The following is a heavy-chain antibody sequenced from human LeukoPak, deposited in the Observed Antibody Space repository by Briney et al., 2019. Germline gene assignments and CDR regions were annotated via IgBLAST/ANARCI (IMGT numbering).Heavy chain of an antibody. Sequence: GGSLRLSCAASGFTFSSYRMNWVRQAPGKGLEWVSSISSRSSYIYYADSLKGRFTISRDNAKNSLYLQMNSLRAEDTAVYYCAELGITMIGGVWGKGTTVTISS. CDR3: AELGITMIGGV. CDR1: GFTFSSYR. D-gene: IGHD3-10*02. J-gene: IGHJ6*04. V-gene: IGHV3-21*01. CDR2: ISSRSSYI.